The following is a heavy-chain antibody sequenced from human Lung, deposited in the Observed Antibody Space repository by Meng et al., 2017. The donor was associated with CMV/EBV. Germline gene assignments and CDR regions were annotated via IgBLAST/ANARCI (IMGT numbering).Heavy chain of an antibody. Sequence: VELVPCGAEMKSPGASVKVSVTPSGFTFSDHYIHWVREAPGQGLEWMGWVNSNNDDTKYARKFQGRVSMTRDTSSSTAHMELRRLMSDDTAVYYCVRSSGWSRFDYWGQGTLVTVSS. V-gene: IGHV1-2*02. CDR1: GFTFSDHY. CDR2: VNSNNDDT. J-gene: IGHJ4*02. CDR3: VRSSGWSRFDY. D-gene: IGHD6-19*01.